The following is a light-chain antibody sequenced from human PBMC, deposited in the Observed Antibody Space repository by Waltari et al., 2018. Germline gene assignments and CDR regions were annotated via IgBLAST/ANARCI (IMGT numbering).Light chain of an antibody. Sequence: IQMTQSPSTLSASVGDRVTITCRASQSIGRKLGWYRQKPGKAPNLLIYDVSSFESGVPSRFTGSGSGTEFTLTISNLQPDDFATYYCQHYYTSSWTFGQGTKVEIK. V-gene: IGKV1-5*01. CDR2: DVS. J-gene: IGKJ1*01. CDR3: QHYYTSSWT. CDR1: QSIGRK.